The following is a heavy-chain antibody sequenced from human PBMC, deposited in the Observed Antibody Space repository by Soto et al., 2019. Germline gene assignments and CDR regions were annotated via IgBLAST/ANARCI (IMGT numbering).Heavy chain of an antibody. CDR3: ARHYCSGGSCYNARDY. D-gene: IGHD2-15*01. V-gene: IGHV4-31*03. CDR1: GGSISSGGYY. J-gene: IGHJ4*02. CDR2: IYYSGST. Sequence: TLSLTCTVSGGSISSGGYYWSWIRQHPGKGLEWIGYIYYSGSTHYNPSLKSRVTISVDTSKNQFSLKLSSVTAADTAVYYCARHYCSGGSCYNARDYCRQGTLVAVSS.